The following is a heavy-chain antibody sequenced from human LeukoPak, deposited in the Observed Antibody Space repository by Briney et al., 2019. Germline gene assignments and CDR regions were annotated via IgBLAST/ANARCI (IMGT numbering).Heavy chain of an antibody. CDR2: ISGSGGKT. J-gene: IGHJ4*02. CDR3: ATTGYSSRNY. V-gene: IGHV3-23*01. D-gene: IGHD6-13*01. Sequence: PGGSLRLSCEASGFTFSLYGMSWVRQAPGKGLEWVSVISGSGGKTDYADSVKGRFTISRDNSKNTLYLQMNSLRAEDTAVYYCATTGYSSRNYWGQGTLVTVSS. CDR1: GFTFSLYG.